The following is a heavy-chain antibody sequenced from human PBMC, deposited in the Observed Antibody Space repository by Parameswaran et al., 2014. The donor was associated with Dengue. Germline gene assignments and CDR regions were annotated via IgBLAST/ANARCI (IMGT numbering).Heavy chain of an antibody. D-gene: IGHD3-22*01. CDR1: GGSISSGGYY. CDR2: IYYSGST. V-gene: IGHV4-31*03. J-gene: IGHJ4*02. Sequence: ASETLSLTCTVSGGSISSGGYYWSWIRQHPGKGLEWIGYIYYSGSTHYNPSLKSRVTISVDTSKNQFSLKLSSVTAADTAVYYCARARTMIVVVITTRAGGQGTLVTVSS. CDR3: ARARTMIVVVITTRA.